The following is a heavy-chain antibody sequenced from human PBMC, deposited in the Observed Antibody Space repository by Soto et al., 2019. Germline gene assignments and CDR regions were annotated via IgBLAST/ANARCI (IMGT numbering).Heavy chain of an antibody. D-gene: IGHD6-19*01. Sequence: GSQRLSYAASGFPFDDYTMHWVRQAPGKGLEWVSLISWDGGSTYYADSVKGRFTISRDNSKNSLYLQMNSLRTEDTVLYYCAKAQSIAVAGAGSYFDYWGQGTLVTVSS. CDR3: AKAQSIAVAGAGSYFDY. V-gene: IGHV3-43*01. CDR1: GFPFDDYT. J-gene: IGHJ4*02. CDR2: ISWDGGST.